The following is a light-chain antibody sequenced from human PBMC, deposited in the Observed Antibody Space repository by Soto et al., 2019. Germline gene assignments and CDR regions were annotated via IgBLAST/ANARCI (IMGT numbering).Light chain of an antibody. CDR2: RAS. CDR1: QRINTI. J-gene: IGKJ1*01. CDR3: QQYGSSPRT. V-gene: IGKV3-20*01. Sequence: ATLSCRARQRINTIVAWYQQKPGQAPRLLIYRASTRATVIPDRFSGSGSGTDFTLTICRLEPEDFAVYYCQQYGSSPRTFGQGAKVDI.